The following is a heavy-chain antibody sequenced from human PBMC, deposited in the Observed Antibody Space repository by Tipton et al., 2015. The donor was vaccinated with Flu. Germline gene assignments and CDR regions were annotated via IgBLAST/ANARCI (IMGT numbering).Heavy chain of an antibody. CDR2: INPSSGGT. CDR1: GSNFTGYY. J-gene: IGHJ2*01. V-gene: IGHV1-2*02. CDR3: ARAPTLDSTSSL. D-gene: IGHD1-1*01. Sequence: QLVQSGAEVKKPGASVTVSCKASGSNFTGYYMHWVRQAPGQGLEWMGWINPSSGGTKFDQKFKGRVSMTRDTSISTAYMELSRLRSDETAVYFCARAPTLDSTSSLWGRGTLVTVSS.